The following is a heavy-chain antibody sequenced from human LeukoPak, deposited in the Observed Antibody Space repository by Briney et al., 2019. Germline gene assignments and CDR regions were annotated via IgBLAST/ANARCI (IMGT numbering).Heavy chain of an antibody. D-gene: IGHD6-13*01. V-gene: IGHV3-9*01. CDR3: AKDTSWGIAAAGTNFDY. CDR2: TSWNSGSI. Sequence: GRSLRLSCAASGFTFDDYAMHWVRHAPGKGLEWVSGTSWNSGSIGYADSVKGRFTISRDNAKNSLYLQMNSLRAEDTALYYCAKDTSWGIAAAGTNFDYWGQGTLVTVSS. J-gene: IGHJ4*02. CDR1: GFTFDDYA.